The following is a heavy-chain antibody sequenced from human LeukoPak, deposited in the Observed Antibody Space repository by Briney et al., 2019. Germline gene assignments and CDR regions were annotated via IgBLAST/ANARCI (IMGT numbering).Heavy chain of an antibody. Sequence: GRSLRLSCAASGFTFSSNWMSWVRQAPGKGLEWVANIKQDGSEKYYVDSVKGRFTISRDNAKNLLFLQMNSLRAEDTAVYYCAREAWSSAWYWGQGTLVTVSS. D-gene: IGHD6-19*01. J-gene: IGHJ4*02. CDR3: AREAWSSAWY. CDR2: IKQDGSEK. V-gene: IGHV3-7*03. CDR1: GFTFSSNW.